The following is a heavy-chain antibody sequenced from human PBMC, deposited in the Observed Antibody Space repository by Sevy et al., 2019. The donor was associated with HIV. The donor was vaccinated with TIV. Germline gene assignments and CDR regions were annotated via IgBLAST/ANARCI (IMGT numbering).Heavy chain of an antibody. CDR3: AKGLGIGWNAVEYYFDY. D-gene: IGHD6-19*01. Sequence: GGSLRLSCAASGFTFSSYAMSWVRQAPGKGLEWVSAIRGSGGSTYYADSVKGRFTISRDNSKNTLYLQMNSLRAEDTAVYYCAKGLGIGWNAVEYYFDYWGQGTLVTVSS. CDR1: GFTFSSYA. J-gene: IGHJ4*02. V-gene: IGHV3-23*01. CDR2: IRGSGGST.